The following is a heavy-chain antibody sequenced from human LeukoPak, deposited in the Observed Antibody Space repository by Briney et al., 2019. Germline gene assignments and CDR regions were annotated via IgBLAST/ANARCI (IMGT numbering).Heavy chain of an antibody. V-gene: IGHV1-69*06. CDR2: IIPIFGTT. CDR1: GGTFSSYA. Sequence: ASVKVSCKASGGTFSSYAISWVRQAPGQGLEWMGGIIPIFGTTNYAQKFQDRVTITADKSTSTAYMELSSLRAEDTAVYYCARGSTYSSGWYTGFDYWGQGTLVTVSS. D-gene: IGHD6-19*01. J-gene: IGHJ4*02. CDR3: ARGSTYSSGWYTGFDY.